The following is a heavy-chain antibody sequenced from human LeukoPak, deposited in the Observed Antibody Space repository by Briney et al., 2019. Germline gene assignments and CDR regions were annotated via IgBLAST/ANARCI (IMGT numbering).Heavy chain of an antibody. CDR3: AKDRSYWSGGSWDPAPFDY. V-gene: IGHV3-23*01. CDR1: GLPFRSYA. CDR2: FSGSDGST. D-gene: IGHD2-15*01. J-gene: IGHJ4*02. Sequence: GGSLILSCAAHGLPFRSYAMSWVRQATGKGLEWVSAFSGSDGSTYYADSVKGRFTISRDNSKNTLYLQMNSLRAEDTAVYYCAKDRSYWSGGSWDPAPFDYWGQGTLVTVSS.